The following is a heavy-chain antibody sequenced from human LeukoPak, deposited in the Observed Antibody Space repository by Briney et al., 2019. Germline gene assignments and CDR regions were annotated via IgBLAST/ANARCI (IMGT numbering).Heavy chain of an antibody. CDR3: ARTTEGGYTCDYFYYYMDV. J-gene: IGHJ6*03. D-gene: IGHD5-18*01. CDR1: GGSISSYY. V-gene: IGHV4-59*01. CDR2: IYYSGST. Sequence: SETLSLTCTVSGGSISSYYWSWIRQPPGKGLEWIGYIYYSGSTNYNPSLKSRVTISVDTSKNQFSLKLSSVTAADTAVYYCARTTEGGYTCDYFYYYMDVWGKGTTVTISS.